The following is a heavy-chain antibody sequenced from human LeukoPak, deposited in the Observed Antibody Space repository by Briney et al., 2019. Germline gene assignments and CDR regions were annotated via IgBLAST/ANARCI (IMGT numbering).Heavy chain of an antibody. V-gene: IGHV1-8*01. CDR1: GYTFTSYD. D-gene: IGHD4-17*01. CDR3: ARVQFDYGDYDFDY. CDR2: MNPNSGNT. Sequence: GASVKVSCKASGYTFTSYDINWVRQATGQGLEWMGWMNPNSGNTGYAQKFQGRVTMTRNTSISTAYMEPSSLRSEDTAVYYCARVQFDYGDYDFDYWGQGTLVTVSS. J-gene: IGHJ4*02.